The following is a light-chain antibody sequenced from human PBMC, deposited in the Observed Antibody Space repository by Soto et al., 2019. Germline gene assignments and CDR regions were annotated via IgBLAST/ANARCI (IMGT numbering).Light chain of an antibody. Sequence: EIVLTQSPGSLSLSPGERATLSCRASQSVSSYLAWYQQKPGQALRLLISGASSRATGFPDRFSGSGSGTDFSLTISRLEPEDSAVYYCQQYSSPPRTFGQGTKVEIK. J-gene: IGKJ1*01. CDR3: QQYSSPPRT. CDR1: QSVSSY. CDR2: GAS. V-gene: IGKV3-20*01.